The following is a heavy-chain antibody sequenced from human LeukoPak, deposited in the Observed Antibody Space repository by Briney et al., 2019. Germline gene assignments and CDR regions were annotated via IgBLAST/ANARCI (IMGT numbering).Heavy chain of an antibody. CDR3: ARSEQQLARYYYYYMDV. CDR2: IIPIFGTA. V-gene: IGHV1-69*13. CDR1: GYTFTGYY. D-gene: IGHD6-13*01. Sequence: ASVKVSCKASGYTFTGYYMHWVRQAPGQGLEWMGGIIPIFGTANYAQKFQGRVTITADESTSTAYMELSSLRSEDTAVYYCARSEQQLARYYYYYMDVWGKGTTVTISS. J-gene: IGHJ6*03.